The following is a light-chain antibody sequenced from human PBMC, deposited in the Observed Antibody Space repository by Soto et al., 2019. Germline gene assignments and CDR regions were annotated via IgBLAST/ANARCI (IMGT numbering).Light chain of an antibody. CDR1: QDIGNY. Sequence: DVQMTQSPSSLSASVGDRVTITCRASQDIGNYLAWFQQKPGKAPKSLIYAASSLQSGGPSKFSGSGAGTDFTLNVSGLQSEDFATYDCPLHKYYPPSFGGGTEGEIK. CDR2: AAS. CDR3: PLHKYYPPS. V-gene: IGKV1-16*02. J-gene: IGKJ4*01.